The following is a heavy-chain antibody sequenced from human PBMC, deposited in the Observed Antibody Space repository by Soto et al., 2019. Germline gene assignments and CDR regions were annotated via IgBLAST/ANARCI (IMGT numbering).Heavy chain of an antibody. CDR2: ISAYNGNT. V-gene: IGHV1-18*01. D-gene: IGHD4-17*01. CDR3: AREITVTTTRRYNWFDP. J-gene: IGHJ5*02. CDR1: GYTFTSYG. Sequence: QVQLVQSGAAVKKPGASVKVSCKASGYTFTSYGISWVRQAPGQGLEWMGWISAYNGNTNHAQKLQGTVTMITDASKSPAEMAMRSLRSDDTAVYYRAREITVTTTRRYNWFDPWGQGTLVTVAS.